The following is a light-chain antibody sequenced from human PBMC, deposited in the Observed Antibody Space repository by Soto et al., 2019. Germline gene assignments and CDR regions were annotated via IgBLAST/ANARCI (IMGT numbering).Light chain of an antibody. V-gene: IGKV4-1*01. CDR2: WAS. CDR3: QQYYSIPHT. Sequence: DIVMTQSPDSLAVSLGERATINCKTSQTVLYSSNNKNYLAWYQQNPGQPPKLLIYWASTRESGVPDRFSGSGSGTDFTLTISSLQAEDVAVYYWQQYYSIPHTFGQGTKLEIK. J-gene: IGKJ2*01. CDR1: QTVLYSSNNKNY.